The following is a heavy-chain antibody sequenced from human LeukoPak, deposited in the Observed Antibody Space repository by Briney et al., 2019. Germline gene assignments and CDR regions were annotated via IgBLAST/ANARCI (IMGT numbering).Heavy chain of an antibody. V-gene: IGHV3-66*01. CDR1: GFTVSSNY. Sequence: GGSLRLSGAASGFTVSSNYMSWVRQAPGKGLEWVSVIYSGGSTYYADSVKGRFTISRDNSKNTLYLQMNSLRAEDTAVYYCASLGGYYYDSSGYLSDYWGQGTLVTVSS. J-gene: IGHJ4*02. D-gene: IGHD3-22*01. CDR2: IYSGGST. CDR3: ASLGGYYYDSSGYLSDY.